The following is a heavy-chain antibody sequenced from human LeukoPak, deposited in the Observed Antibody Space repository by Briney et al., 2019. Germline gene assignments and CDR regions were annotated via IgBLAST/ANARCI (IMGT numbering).Heavy chain of an antibody. Sequence: PSETLSLTCAVYGESFSGYYWSWIRRPPGKGLEWIGEINRNGTTNYNPSLKSRVTISIDTSKDQFSLKLTSVTATDTAVYHCARVYCTNDVCYRVNLFDPWSQGTLVTVSS. CDR2: INRNGTT. J-gene: IGHJ5*02. CDR1: GESFSGYY. CDR3: ARVYCTNDVCYRVNLFDP. D-gene: IGHD2-8*01. V-gene: IGHV4-34*01.